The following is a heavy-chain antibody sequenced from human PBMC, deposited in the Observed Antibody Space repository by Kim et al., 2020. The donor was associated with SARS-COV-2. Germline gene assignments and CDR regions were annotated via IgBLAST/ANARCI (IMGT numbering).Heavy chain of an antibody. V-gene: IGHV4-59*01. D-gene: IGHD3-10*01. CDR2: T. Sequence: TKYDHSLTSAVSISVDTSKNQVALKLSSVTAADTAVYYCARVPLWFGFAPWGQGTLVTVSS. J-gene: IGHJ5*02. CDR3: ARVPLWFGFAP.